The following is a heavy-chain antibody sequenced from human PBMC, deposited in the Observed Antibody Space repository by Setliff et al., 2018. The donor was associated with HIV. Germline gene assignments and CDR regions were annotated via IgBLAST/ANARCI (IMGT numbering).Heavy chain of an antibody. Sequence: ASVKVSCKTSGYTFTSYDINWVRQATGQGLEWMGWMNPNSGNRGCAQKFQGRVTISRNTSISTAYMELSGLRSEDTAVYYCAIGSSNWPHRPNNYYFDYWGQGTPVTVSS. CDR3: AIGSSNWPHRPNNYYFDY. V-gene: IGHV1-8*03. J-gene: IGHJ4*02. CDR1: GYTFTSYD. D-gene: IGHD6-13*01. CDR2: MNPNSGNR.